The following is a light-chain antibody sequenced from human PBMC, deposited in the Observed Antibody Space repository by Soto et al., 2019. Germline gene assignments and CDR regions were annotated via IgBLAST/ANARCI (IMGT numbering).Light chain of an antibody. J-gene: IGLJ2*01. V-gene: IGLV2-8*01. CDR1: SSDVGNYSY. CDR3: SSYAGSNNFKV. Sequence: QSVLTQPPSASGSPGQSVTISCTGTSSDVGNYSYVSWYQQHPGKAPKLMIYEVNKRPSGVPDRFSGSKSGNTASLTVSGLQAEDEADYYCSSYAGSNNFKVFGGGTKLTVL. CDR2: EVN.